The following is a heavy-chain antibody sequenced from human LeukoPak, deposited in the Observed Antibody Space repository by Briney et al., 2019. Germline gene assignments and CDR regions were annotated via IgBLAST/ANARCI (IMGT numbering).Heavy chain of an antibody. D-gene: IGHD2-15*01. V-gene: IGHV3-23*01. CDR3: AKDGSGGGWKWFDP. J-gene: IGHJ5*02. Sequence: GGSLRLSCAASGFTFSSYAVSWVRQAPGKGLEWVSAISGSGGSTYYADSVKGRFTISRDNSKNTLYLQMNSLRAEDTAVYYCAKDGSGGGWKWFDPWGQGTLVTVSS. CDR2: ISGSGGST. CDR1: GFTFSSYA.